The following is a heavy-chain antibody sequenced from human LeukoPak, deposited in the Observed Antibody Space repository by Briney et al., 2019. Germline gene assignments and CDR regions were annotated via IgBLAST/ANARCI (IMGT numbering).Heavy chain of an antibody. CDR3: AKTRSMVFRYYFDY. J-gene: IGHJ4*02. V-gene: IGHV3-23*01. Sequence: GSLRLSCAASGFTFGSYAMSWVRQAPGKGLEWVSAISGSGGSTYYADSVKGRFTISRDYSKNTLYLQMNSLRAEDTAVYYCAKTRSMVFRYYFDYWGQGTLVTVSP. CDR1: GFTFGSYA. D-gene: IGHD3/OR15-3a*01. CDR2: ISGSGGST.